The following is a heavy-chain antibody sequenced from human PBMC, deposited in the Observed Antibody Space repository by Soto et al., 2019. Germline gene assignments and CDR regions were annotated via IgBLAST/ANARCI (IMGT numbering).Heavy chain of an antibody. CDR3: ARFNSRSGTEYFDY. CDR2: IYHSGST. D-gene: IGHD6-19*01. V-gene: IGHV4-31*03. CDR1: GGSITSGGIY. J-gene: IGHJ4*02. Sequence: QVKLQESGPGLVQPAQTLSLSCTVPGGSITSGGIYWSWLRQHPRQGLEWIGYIYHSGSTTYNPSLTSRVTISVDTSKNQFSLTVTSLTVADTAVYYCARFNSRSGTEYFDYWGQGTLVTVSS.